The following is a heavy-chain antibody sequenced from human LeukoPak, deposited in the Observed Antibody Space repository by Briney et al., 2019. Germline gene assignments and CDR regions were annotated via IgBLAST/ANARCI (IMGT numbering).Heavy chain of an antibody. J-gene: IGHJ4*02. CDR1: GFSFSNFA. CDR2: IKSTTVGGTT. V-gene: IGHV3-15*01. CDR3: TTGPGNSGY. Sequence: PGGSLRLSCAASGFSFSNFAMSWVRQAPGKGLEWVGRIKSTTVGGTTEYAAPVKGRFTISRDDSKNTVYLQMNSLKTEDTAVYYCTTGPGNSGYWGQGTLVTVSS. D-gene: IGHD4-23*01.